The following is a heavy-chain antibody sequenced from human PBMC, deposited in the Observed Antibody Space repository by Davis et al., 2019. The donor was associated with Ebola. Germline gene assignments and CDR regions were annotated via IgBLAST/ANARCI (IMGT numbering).Heavy chain of an antibody. V-gene: IGHV1-18*01. CDR2: ISAYNGNT. Sequence: ASVKVSCKASGYTFTSYGISWVRQAPGQGLEWMGWISAYNGNTNYAQKLQGRVTMTTDTSTSTAYMELRSLRSEDTAVYYCARGSYCGGDCYSGYFQHWGQGTLVTVSS. D-gene: IGHD2-21*01. CDR3: ARGSYCGGDCYSGYFQH. J-gene: IGHJ1*01. CDR1: GYTFTSYG.